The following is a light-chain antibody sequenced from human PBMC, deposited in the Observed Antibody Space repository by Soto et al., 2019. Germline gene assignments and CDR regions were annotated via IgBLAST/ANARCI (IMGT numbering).Light chain of an antibody. CDR3: QQSYSTPRT. Sequence: DIQMTQSPSSLSASVGDRVTITCRASHNITSYLNWYQQKPGKAPKLLIYAASSLQSGVPSRFSGSGSGTDFTLTISSLQPEDFATYYCQQSYSTPRTFGQGTKVEIK. CDR1: HNITSY. CDR2: AAS. V-gene: IGKV1-39*01. J-gene: IGKJ1*01.